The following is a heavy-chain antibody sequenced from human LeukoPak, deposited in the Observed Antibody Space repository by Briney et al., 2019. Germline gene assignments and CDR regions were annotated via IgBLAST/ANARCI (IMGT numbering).Heavy chain of an antibody. CDR3: ATSSVRY. V-gene: IGHV3-74*01. D-gene: IGHD6-19*01. Sequence: PGGSLRLSCAASGFTFSNYWMHWVRQAPGKGLVWVSRINTDGSSTTYADSVEGRFTISRDNAKNTLYPQMNSLRAEDTAVYYCATSSVRYWGQGTLVSVSS. CDR1: GFTFSNYW. J-gene: IGHJ4*02. CDR2: INTDGSST.